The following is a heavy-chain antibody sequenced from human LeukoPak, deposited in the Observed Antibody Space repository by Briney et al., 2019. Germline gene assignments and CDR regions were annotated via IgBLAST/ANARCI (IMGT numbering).Heavy chain of an antibody. D-gene: IGHD2-15*01. CDR3: ARDSQYRVVAAKAGGMDV. V-gene: IGHV3-30*03. J-gene: IGHJ6*02. CDR2: ISYDGSNK. Sequence: GGSLRLSCAASGFTFSSYVMHGVRQAPGKGLEWVAVISYDGSNKYYADSVKGRFTISRDNSKNTLYLQMNSLRAEDTAVYYCARDSQYRVVAAKAGGMDVGGQGTTVTVSS. CDR1: GFTFSSYV.